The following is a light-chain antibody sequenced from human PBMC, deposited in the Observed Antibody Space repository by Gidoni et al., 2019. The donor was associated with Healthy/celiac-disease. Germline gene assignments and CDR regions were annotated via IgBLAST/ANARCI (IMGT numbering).Light chain of an antibody. CDR1: QSLLHSNGYNS. Sequence: EIVMTQSPLSLPVTPGEPASISCRSSQSLLHSNGYNSLDWYLQKPGQSPQLLIYLGSNRASGVPDRFSGSGSGTDFTLKISRVEAEDVGVYYCRQALQTPRTFXPXTKVDIK. CDR2: LGS. J-gene: IGKJ3*01. V-gene: IGKV2-28*01. CDR3: RQALQTPRT.